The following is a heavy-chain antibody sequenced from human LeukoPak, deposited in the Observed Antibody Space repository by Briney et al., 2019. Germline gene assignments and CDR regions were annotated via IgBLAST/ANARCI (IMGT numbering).Heavy chain of an antibody. Sequence: GGSLRLSCAASGFTVSSNYMSWVRQAPGKGLEWVSVIYSGGSTYYADSVKGRFTISRDNSKNTLYLQMNSLRAEDTAVYYCAKVRVYSSGSLQDYWGQGTLVTVSS. D-gene: IGHD6-19*01. J-gene: IGHJ4*02. CDR3: AKVRVYSSGSLQDY. V-gene: IGHV3-53*01. CDR1: GFTVSSNY. CDR2: IYSGGST.